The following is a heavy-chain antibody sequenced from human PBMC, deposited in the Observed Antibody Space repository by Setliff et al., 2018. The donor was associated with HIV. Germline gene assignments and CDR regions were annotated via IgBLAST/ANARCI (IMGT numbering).Heavy chain of an antibody. CDR2: IYSSGST. J-gene: IGHJ3*02. CDR1: GGSISSYY. V-gene: IGHV4-59*12. D-gene: IGHD2-2*01. Sequence: SETLSLTCTVSGGSISSYYWSWIRQPPGKGLEWLGHIYSSGSTNYNPSLKSRVTISVDTSKNQFSLKLYSVTAADTAVYYCARVPVCSSTSCLHVNAFDIWGQGTMVTVSS. CDR3: ARVPVCSSTSCLHVNAFDI.